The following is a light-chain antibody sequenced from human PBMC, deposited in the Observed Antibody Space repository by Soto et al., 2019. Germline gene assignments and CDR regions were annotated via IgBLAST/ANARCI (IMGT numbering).Light chain of an antibody. CDR2: LNSDGRH. J-gene: IGLJ3*02. CDR1: SGHSSYA. CDR3: QTWVTGTWV. V-gene: IGLV4-69*01. Sequence: QSVLTQSPSASASLGASVKLTCPLSSGHSSYAIAWHQQQPEKGPRTLMKLNSDGRHTKGDGIPDRFSGSSSGAERYLTISSLQSEDEADYYCQTWVTGTWVFGGGTKLTVL.